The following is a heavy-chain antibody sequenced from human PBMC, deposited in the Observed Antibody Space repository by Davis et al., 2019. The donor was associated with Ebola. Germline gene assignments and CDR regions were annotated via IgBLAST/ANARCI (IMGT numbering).Heavy chain of an antibody. V-gene: IGHV4-39*07. CDR2: IYSTGGST. J-gene: IGHJ4*02. Sequence: PSETLSLTCSVSGDSISSSRYYWGWIRQAPGKGLEWIGSIYSTGGSTYYNPSLKSRLTLSVDTSKNQFSLKMTSVTAADSAVYYCSERGSSVWGQGTLVTVSS. CDR3: SERGSSV. CDR1: GDSISSSRYY. D-gene: IGHD3-10*01.